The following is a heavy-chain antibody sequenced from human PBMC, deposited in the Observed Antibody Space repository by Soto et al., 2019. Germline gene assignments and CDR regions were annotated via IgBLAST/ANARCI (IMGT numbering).Heavy chain of an antibody. V-gene: IGHV4-39*01. CDR3: ARQKDYYDSSGDSFFDY. Sequence: SETLSLTCAVSGGSISSGGYSWSWIRQPPGKGLEWIGSIYYSGSTYYNPSLKSRVTISVDTSMDQFSLKLSSVTAADTAVFYCARQKDYYDSSGDSFFDYWGQGSLVTVSS. D-gene: IGHD3-22*01. J-gene: IGHJ4*02. CDR1: GGSISSGGYS. CDR2: IYYSGST.